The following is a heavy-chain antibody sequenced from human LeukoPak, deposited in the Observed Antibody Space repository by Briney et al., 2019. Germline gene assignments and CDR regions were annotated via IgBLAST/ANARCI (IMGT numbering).Heavy chain of an antibody. CDR3: ARGPFVGIGLY. V-gene: IGHV3-7*02. CDR2: MKQDGSER. D-gene: IGHD2-21*01. CDR1: GFTFSTYW. Sequence: GGSLRLSCAASGFTFSTYWMTWVRQAPGKGLEWVANMKQDGSERNYVDPVKGRFTISRDNAKNSLYLQINSLRDEDTAVYYCARGPFVGIGLYWGQGTLVTVSS. J-gene: IGHJ4*02.